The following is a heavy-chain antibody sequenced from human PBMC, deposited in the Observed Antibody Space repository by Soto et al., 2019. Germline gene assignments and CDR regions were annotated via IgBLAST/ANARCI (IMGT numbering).Heavy chain of an antibody. D-gene: IGHD4-4*01. CDR1: GYTFTSYA. CDR3: ARASTVTTTYSYGMDV. V-gene: IGHV1-3*01. J-gene: IGHJ6*02. Sequence: QVQLVQSGAEVKKPGASVKVSCKASGYTFTSYAMHWVRQAPGQRLEWMGWINAGNGNTKYSQKFQGRVTITRDTSASTAYMELSSLRSEDTAVYYCARASTVTTTYSYGMDVWGQGTTVTVSS. CDR2: INAGNGNT.